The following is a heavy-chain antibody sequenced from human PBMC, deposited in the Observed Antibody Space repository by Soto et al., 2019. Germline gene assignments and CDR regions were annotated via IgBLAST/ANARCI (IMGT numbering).Heavy chain of an antibody. CDR2: ISSSSSYI. Sequence: GGSLRLSCAASGFTFSSYSMNWVRQAPGKGLEWVSSISSSSSYIYYADSVKGRFTISRDNAKNSLYLQMNSLRAEDTVVYYCAREYFDWLQHYYYYGMDVWGQGTTVTVSS. V-gene: IGHV3-21*01. CDR1: GFTFSSYS. D-gene: IGHD3-9*01. CDR3: AREYFDWLQHYYYYGMDV. J-gene: IGHJ6*02.